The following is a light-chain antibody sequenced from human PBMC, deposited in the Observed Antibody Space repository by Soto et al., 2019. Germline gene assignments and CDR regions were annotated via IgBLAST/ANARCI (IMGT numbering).Light chain of an antibody. V-gene: IGKV1-5*01. J-gene: IGKJ1*01. CDR3: QQTNSAPRT. Sequence: DIQLTQSPSTLSASVGDRITITCRASQSIGTWLAWYQHRPGEGPKLLIHDASSLESGVPTRFSGSGFGTDFTLTIDSLQPDDFATYFCQQTNSAPRTFGQGTKVDIK. CDR2: DAS. CDR1: QSIGTW.